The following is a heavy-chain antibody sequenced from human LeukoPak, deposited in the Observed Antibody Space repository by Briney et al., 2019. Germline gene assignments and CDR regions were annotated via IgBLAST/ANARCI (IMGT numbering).Heavy chain of an antibody. CDR1: GGSISSGSYY. CDR3: ARGEGAVAGLYYFDY. CDR2: INHSGST. Sequence: PSETLSLTCTVSGGSISSGSYYWSWIRQPAGKGLEWIGEINHSGSTNYNPSLKSRVTISVDTSKNQFSLKLSSVTAADTAVYYCARGEGAVAGLYYFDYWGQGTLVTVSS. D-gene: IGHD6-19*01. V-gene: IGHV4-61*10. J-gene: IGHJ4*02.